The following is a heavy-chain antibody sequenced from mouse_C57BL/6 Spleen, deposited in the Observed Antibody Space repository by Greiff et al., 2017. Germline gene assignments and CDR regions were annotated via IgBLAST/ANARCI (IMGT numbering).Heavy chain of an antibody. CDR2: IDPEDGDT. Sequence: EVKLEESGAELVRPGASVKLSCTASGFNIKDYYMHWVKQRPEQGLEWIGRIDPEDGDTEYAPKFQGKATMTADTSSNTAYLQLSSLTSEDTAVYYCTRWLLRDYFDYWGQGTTLTVSS. CDR1: GFNIKDYY. D-gene: IGHD2-3*01. V-gene: IGHV14-1*01. CDR3: TRWLLRDYFDY. J-gene: IGHJ2*01.